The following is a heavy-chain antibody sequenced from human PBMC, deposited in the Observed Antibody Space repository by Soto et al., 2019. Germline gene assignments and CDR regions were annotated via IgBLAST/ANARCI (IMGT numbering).Heavy chain of an antibody. D-gene: IGHD2-15*01. V-gene: IGHV3-21*01. Sequence: EVQLVESGGGLVKPGGSLRLSCAASGFNFNSYTINWVRQAPGKRLEWLSSISSSGYIFYTDSVRGRFTISRDNAKNSVYRQIDSQRAEDTAVYLYAKDCSGGSCDAGMDVWGQGTTVTVSS. CDR3: AKDCSGGSCDAGMDV. CDR2: ISSSGYI. CDR1: GFNFNSYT. J-gene: IGHJ6*02.